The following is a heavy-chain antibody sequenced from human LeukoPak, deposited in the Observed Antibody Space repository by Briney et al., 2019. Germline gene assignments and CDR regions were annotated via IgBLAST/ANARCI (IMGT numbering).Heavy chain of an antibody. V-gene: IGHV3-23*01. CDR3: AGLTPISVVVAAARTSFDP. J-gene: IGHJ5*02. D-gene: IGHD2-15*01. CDR1: GFTFSSYA. CDR2: ISGSGGST. Sequence: QPGGYLRLSCAASGFTFSSYAMSWVRQAPGKGLEWVLAISGSGGSTYYADSVKGRFTISRDNSKNSLNLQMNSLRAEDTAGHYCAGLTPISVVVAAARTSFDPWGQGTIATVSS.